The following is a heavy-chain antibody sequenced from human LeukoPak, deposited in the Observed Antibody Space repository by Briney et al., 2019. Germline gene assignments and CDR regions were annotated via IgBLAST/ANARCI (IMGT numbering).Heavy chain of an antibody. CDR1: GFTFSSYA. CDR2: ISGSGGST. D-gene: IGHD3-3*01. CDR3: AKLTHYDFWSGSFDY. Sequence: PGGSLRLSCAASGFTFSSYAMSWVRQAPGKGLEWVSAISGSGGSTYYADSVKGWFTISRDNSKNTLYLQMNSLRAEDTAVYYCAKLTHYDFWSGSFDYWGQGTLVTVSS. V-gene: IGHV3-23*01. J-gene: IGHJ4*02.